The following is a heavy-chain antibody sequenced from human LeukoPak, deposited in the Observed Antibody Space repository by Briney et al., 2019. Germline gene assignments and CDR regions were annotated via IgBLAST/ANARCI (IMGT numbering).Heavy chain of an antibody. CDR2: IYSGGST. D-gene: IGHD3-22*01. V-gene: IGHV3-53*01. Sequence: HTGGSLRLSCAASGFTVSSNYMSWVRQAPGKGLEWVSVIYSGGSTYYADSVKGRFTISRDNSKNTLYLQMNSLRAEDTAVYYCARDQVVVGGGGDAFDIWGQGTMVTVSS. CDR3: ARDQVVVGGGGDAFDI. J-gene: IGHJ3*02. CDR1: GFTVSSNY.